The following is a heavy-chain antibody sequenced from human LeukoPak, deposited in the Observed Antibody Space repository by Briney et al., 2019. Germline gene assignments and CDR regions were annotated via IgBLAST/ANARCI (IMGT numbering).Heavy chain of an antibody. V-gene: IGHV4-39*01. CDR3: ARLHYYDSSGYHYYFDY. J-gene: IGHJ4*02. CDR1: GGSISSSSYY. Sequence: PSETLSLICTVSGGSISSSSYYWGWIRQPPGKGLEWIGSIYYSGSTYYNPSLKSRVTISVDTSKNQFSLKLSSVTAADTAVYYCARLHYYDSSGYHYYFDYWGQGTLVTVSS. D-gene: IGHD3-22*01. CDR2: IYYSGST.